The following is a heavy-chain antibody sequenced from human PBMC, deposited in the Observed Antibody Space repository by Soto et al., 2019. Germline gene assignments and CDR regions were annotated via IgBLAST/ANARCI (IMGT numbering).Heavy chain of an antibody. CDR2: IKQDGSEK. D-gene: IGHD4-17*01. V-gene: IGHV3-7*01. Sequence: EVQLVESGGGLVQPGGSLRLSCAASGFTFSSYWMSWVRQAPGKGLEWVANIKQDGSEKYYVDSVKGRFTISRDNAKNSLDLQMNSLRAEDTAVYYCASPRAGVTTGYWGQGTLVTVSS. CDR3: ASPRAGVTTGY. CDR1: GFTFSSYW. J-gene: IGHJ4*02.